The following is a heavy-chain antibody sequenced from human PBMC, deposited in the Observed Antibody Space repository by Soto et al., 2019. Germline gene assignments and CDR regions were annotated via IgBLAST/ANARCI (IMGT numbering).Heavy chain of an antibody. CDR2: IVPIFGTT. Sequence: QVQLVQSGAEVKKPGSSVKVSCKVSGGTFSNYAIDWVRLAPGHGLEWLGGIVPIFGTTYYTQKFQGRATIIADDSTTTAYLEMSSLRSEDTAIYYCARVEAVAGLYNYHGLDLWGQGTAVTVSS. CDR3: ARVEAVAGLYNYHGLDL. V-gene: IGHV1-69*12. CDR1: GGTFSNYA. D-gene: IGHD6-19*01. J-gene: IGHJ6*02.